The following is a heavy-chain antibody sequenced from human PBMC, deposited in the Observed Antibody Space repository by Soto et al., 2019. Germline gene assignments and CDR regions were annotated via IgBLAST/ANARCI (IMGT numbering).Heavy chain of an antibody. CDR1: GFTFSSYA. Sequence: QVQLVESGGGVVQPGRSLRLSCAASGFTFSSYAMHWVRQAPGKGLEWVAVISYDGSNKYYADSVKGRFTISRDNSKNSLYLQMNGLRAEDTAVYYCARVVLVPAADYGMDVWGQGTTVTVSS. J-gene: IGHJ6*02. V-gene: IGHV3-30-3*01. CDR2: ISYDGSNK. CDR3: ARVVLVPAADYGMDV. D-gene: IGHD2-2*01.